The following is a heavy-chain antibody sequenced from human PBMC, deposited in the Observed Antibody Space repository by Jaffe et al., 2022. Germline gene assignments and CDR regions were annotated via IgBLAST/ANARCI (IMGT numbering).Heavy chain of an antibody. D-gene: IGHD5-12*01. J-gene: IGHJ5*01. Sequence: QVQLQESGPGLVKPSETLSLTCGVSGYSISSGYYWGWIRQPPGKGLEWIGSINHSGSTYHNPSLKSRVTISVDTSKNQFSLQIKSVTAADTAVYNCARSINYDAWFDSWGQGTLVTVSS. CDR3: ARSINYDAWFDS. CDR1: GYSISSGYY. V-gene: IGHV4-38-2*01. CDR2: INHSGST.